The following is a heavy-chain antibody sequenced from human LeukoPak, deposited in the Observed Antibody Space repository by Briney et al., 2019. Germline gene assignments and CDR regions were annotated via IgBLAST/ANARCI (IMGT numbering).Heavy chain of an antibody. CDR2: IKQDGSEK. Sequence: GGSLRLSCAASGFTFSSYWMSWVRQAPGKGLEWVATIKQDGSEKYYVDSVKGRFTISRDNAKNSLYLQMNSLRAEDTAVYYCARVIYYYDILTGYKDAFDIWGQGTMVTVSS. CDR1: GFTFSSYW. J-gene: IGHJ3*02. CDR3: ARVIYYYDILTGYKDAFDI. V-gene: IGHV3-7*01. D-gene: IGHD3-9*01.